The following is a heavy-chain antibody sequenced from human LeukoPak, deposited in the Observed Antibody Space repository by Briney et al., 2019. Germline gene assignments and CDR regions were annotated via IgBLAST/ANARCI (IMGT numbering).Heavy chain of an antibody. Sequence: QPGGSLRLSCAASGFTFSSYGMHWVRQAPGKGLEWVAFIRYDGSNKYYADSVKGRFTISRDNSKNTLYLQMNSLRAEDTAVYYCAKDDVRWLQSHYFDYWGQGTLVTVSS. CDR2: IRYDGSNK. J-gene: IGHJ4*02. D-gene: IGHD5-24*01. CDR3: AKDDVRWLQSHYFDY. CDR1: GFTFSSYG. V-gene: IGHV3-30*02.